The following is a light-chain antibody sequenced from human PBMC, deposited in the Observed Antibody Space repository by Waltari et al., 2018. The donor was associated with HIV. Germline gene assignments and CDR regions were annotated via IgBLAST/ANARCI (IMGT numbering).Light chain of an antibody. CDR1: QSVSSN. CDR2: GAS. CDR3: QQYNNWVT. J-gene: IGKJ4*01. Sequence: EIVMTQSPATLSVSPGERAILSCRASQSVSSNLAWYQQKPGQAPRLLIFGASTRATGIPARFSGSGSGTEFTLTISSLQSEDFAVYYCQQYNNWVTFGGGTKVEIK. V-gene: IGKV3-15*01.